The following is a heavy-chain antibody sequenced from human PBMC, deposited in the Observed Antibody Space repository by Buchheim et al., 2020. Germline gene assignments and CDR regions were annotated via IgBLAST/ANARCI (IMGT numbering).Heavy chain of an antibody. CDR3: ARDYYDSSGPRGPDY. D-gene: IGHD3-22*01. CDR1: GITLSTYR. Sequence: EVQLVESGGGLVKPGGSLRLSCAASGITLSTYRMNWVRPAPGKGLELVSSISSGSSYIDYADSVTGRFTISRDNANNSLSPQMNSLTADDTAVYYCARDYYDSSGPRGPDYWGQGTL. V-gene: IGHV3-21*02. CDR2: ISSGSSYI. J-gene: IGHJ4*02.